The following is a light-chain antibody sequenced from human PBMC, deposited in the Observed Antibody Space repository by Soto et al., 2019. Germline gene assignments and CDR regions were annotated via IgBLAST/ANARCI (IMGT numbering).Light chain of an antibody. CDR1: QSLSSNY. CDR2: GAS. Sequence: EIVLTQSPGTLSLSPGERATLSCRASQSLSSNYLAWYQQKPGQAPRLLIYGASSRASGIPDRFSGSGSGTDFTLTISSLEPEDFAVYYCQHYGRSAIFTLGPGTTXDIK. CDR3: QHYGRSAIFT. V-gene: IGKV3-20*01. J-gene: IGKJ3*01.